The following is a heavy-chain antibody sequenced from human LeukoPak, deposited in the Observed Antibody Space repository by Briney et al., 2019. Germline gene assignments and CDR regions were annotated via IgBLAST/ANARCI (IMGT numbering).Heavy chain of an antibody. D-gene: IGHD5-12*01. V-gene: IGHV4-34*01. CDR2: INHSGSN. CDR1: GGSFSGYY. J-gene: IGHJ4*02. CDR3: AKNTILVATEN. Sequence: SGTLSLTCAVYGGSFSGYYWSWIRQPPGKGLEWIGEINHSGSNNYNPSLKSRVTISVDTSKNQFSLKLSSVTAADTAFYYCAKNTILVATENWGQGTLVTVSS.